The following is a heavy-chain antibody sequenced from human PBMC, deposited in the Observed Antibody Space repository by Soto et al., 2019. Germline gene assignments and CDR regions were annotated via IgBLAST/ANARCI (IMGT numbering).Heavy chain of an antibody. CDR3: AKGSTYYYDSSGYFY. V-gene: IGHV3-20*04. CDR1: GFTFDDYG. D-gene: IGHD3-22*01. Sequence: SLRLSCAASGFTFDDYGMSWARQAPGKGLEWVSGVNWNGGSTGYADSVKGRFTISRDNAKNSLYLQMNSLRAEDTALYYCAKGSTYYYDSSGYFYWGQGTLVTVSS. J-gene: IGHJ4*02. CDR2: VNWNGGST.